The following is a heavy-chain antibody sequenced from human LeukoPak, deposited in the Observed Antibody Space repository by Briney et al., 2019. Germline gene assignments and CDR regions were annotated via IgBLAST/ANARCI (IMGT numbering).Heavy chain of an antibody. D-gene: IGHD3-10*01. CDR2: INHSGST. J-gene: IGHJ4*02. CDR1: GGSISSGDYS. V-gene: IGHV4-30-2*01. Sequence: PSETLSLTCAVSGGSISSGDYSWSWIRQPPGKGLEWIGEINHSGSTNYNPSLKSRVTISVDTSKNQFSLKLSSVTAADTAVYYCAYQRITMVRGVIPFAYWGQGTLVTVS. CDR3: AYQRITMVRGVIPFAY.